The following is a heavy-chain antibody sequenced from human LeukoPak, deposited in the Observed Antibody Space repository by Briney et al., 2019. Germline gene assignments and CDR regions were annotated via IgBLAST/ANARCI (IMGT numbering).Heavy chain of an antibody. V-gene: IGHV1-2*06. CDR3: ASVSSVADDSSDY. D-gene: IGHD3-22*01. CDR1: GYTFTGYY. Sequence: GASVKVSCKASGYTFTGYYMHWVRQAPGQGLEWMGRINPNSGGTNYAQKFQGRVTMTRDTSISTAYMELSRLRSDDTAVYYCASVSSVADDSSDYWGQGTLVTVSS. J-gene: IGHJ4*02. CDR2: INPNSGGT.